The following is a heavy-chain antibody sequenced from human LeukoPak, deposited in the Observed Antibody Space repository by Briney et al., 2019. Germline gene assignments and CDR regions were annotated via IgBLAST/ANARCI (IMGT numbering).Heavy chain of an antibody. V-gene: IGHV3-74*01. CDR3: TRGQQLVGD. Sequence: PGGSLRLSCAASGFTFSSYWMHWFRQAPGKGLVWVSRINPDGGSTAYADSVKGRFTISRDNAKNTLYLQMNSLRVEDTAVYYCTRGQQLVGDWGRGTLVTVSS. CDR2: INPDGGST. CDR1: GFTFSSYW. D-gene: IGHD6-13*01. J-gene: IGHJ4*02.